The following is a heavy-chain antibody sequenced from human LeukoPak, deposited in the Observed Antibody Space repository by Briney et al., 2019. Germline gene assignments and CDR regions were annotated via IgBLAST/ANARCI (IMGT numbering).Heavy chain of an antibody. Sequence: PGRSLRLSCAASGFTFSSYGMHWVRQAPGKGLEWVAVISYDGSNKYYADSVKGRFTISRDNSKNTLYLQMNSLRAEDTAVYYCARHPGKVTNDWYFDLWGRGTLVTVSS. CDR1: GFTFSSYG. J-gene: IGHJ2*01. CDR3: ARHPGKVTNDWYFDL. CDR2: ISYDGSNK. V-gene: IGHV3-30*03. D-gene: IGHD4-23*01.